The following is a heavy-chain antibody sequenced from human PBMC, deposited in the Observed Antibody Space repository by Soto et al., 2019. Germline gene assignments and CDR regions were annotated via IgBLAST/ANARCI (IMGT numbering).Heavy chain of an antibody. CDR1: GYTFTSYG. V-gene: IGHV1-18*04. J-gene: IGHJ6*02. CDR3: ARDHQEAIWVPYYYYGMDV. D-gene: IGHD3-16*01. Sequence: QVQLVQSGAEVKKPGASVKVSCKASGYTFTSYGISWLRQAPGQGLEWMGWISAYNGNTHYAQKLQGRVTMTTDTSTSTADMELRSLRSDDTAVYYCARDHQEAIWVPYYYYGMDVGVQGTTVTVSS. CDR2: ISAYNGNT.